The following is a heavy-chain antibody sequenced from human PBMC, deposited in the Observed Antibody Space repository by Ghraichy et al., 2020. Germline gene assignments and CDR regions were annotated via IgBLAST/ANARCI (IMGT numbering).Heavy chain of an antibody. D-gene: IGHD2-15*01. CDR2: ISYDGSNK. CDR1: GFTFSSYG. J-gene: IGHJ4*02. V-gene: IGHV3-30*18. Sequence: LSLTCAASGFTFSSYGMHWVRQAPGKGLEWVAVISYDGSNKYYADSVKGRFTISRDNSKNTLYLQMNSLRAEDTAVYYCAKDMCCSTSCPPGSGGSCYGTLFDYWGQGTLVTVSS. CDR3: AKDMCCSTSCPPGSGGSCYGTLFDY.